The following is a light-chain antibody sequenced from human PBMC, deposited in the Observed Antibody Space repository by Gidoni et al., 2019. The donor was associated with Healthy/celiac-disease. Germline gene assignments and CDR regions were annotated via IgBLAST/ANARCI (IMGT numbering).Light chain of an antibody. CDR1: KLGDKY. V-gene: IGLV3-1*01. Sequence: SYELTQPPSVSVSPGQTASITCSGDKLGDKYACWYQQKPCQSPVLVIYQDSKRPSGIPERFSGSNSGNTATLTISGTQAMDEADYYCQAWDSSTPYVVFGGGTKLTVL. CDR3: QAWDSSTPYVV. CDR2: QDS. J-gene: IGLJ2*01.